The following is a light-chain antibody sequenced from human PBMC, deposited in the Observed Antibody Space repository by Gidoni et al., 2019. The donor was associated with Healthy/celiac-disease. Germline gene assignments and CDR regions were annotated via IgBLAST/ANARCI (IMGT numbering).Light chain of an antibody. CDR2: KAS. J-gene: IGKJ1*01. Sequence: DIQMTQSPSTLSASVGDRVTITFRASQSISSWLAWDQQKPGKAPKLRIYKASSLESGVPSRFSGSGSWTEFTLTISSLQPDDFATYYCQQYNSYSTFGQGTKVEIK. V-gene: IGKV1-5*03. CDR3: QQYNSYST. CDR1: QSISSW.